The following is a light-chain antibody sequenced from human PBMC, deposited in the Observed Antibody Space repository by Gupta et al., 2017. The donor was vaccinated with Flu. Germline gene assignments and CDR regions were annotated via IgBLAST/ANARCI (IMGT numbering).Light chain of an antibody. J-gene: IGKJ2*03. CDR2: LGS. V-gene: IGKV2-28*01. CDR3: MQALQTPRS. CDR1: QSLLQSNGYNY. Sequence: DVVMTQSPLSLAVTPGEQASISCRASQSLLQSNGYNYLDWYLQKPGQSPQLLIYLGSNRASGVPDRCSGSGSGTDFTLKISRVEAEDVGVYYCMQALQTPRSFGQGTKLEVK.